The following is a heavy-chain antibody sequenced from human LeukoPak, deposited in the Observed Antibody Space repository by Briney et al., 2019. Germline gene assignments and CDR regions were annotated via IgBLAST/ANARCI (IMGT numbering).Heavy chain of an antibody. V-gene: IGHV1-8*01. CDR3: ARGSYYYDFWSGYRNWFDP. CDR1: GYTFTSYD. Sequence: ASVKVSCKASGYTFTSYDINWVRQATGQGLEWMGWMNPNSGNTGYAQKFQGRVTMTRNTSISTAYMELSSLRSEDTAVYYCARGSYYYDFWSGYRNWFDPWGQGTLVTVSS. D-gene: IGHD3-3*01. J-gene: IGHJ5*02. CDR2: MNPNSGNT.